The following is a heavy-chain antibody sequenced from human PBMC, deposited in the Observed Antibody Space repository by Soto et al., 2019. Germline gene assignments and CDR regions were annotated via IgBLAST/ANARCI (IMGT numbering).Heavy chain of an antibody. CDR3: ARVPLYDPWYFDY. Sequence: QVQLVESGGGVVQPGRSLRLSCAASGFSVSTHVVHWVRQAPGKGLEWVAVLWFDGSSEYYADSVKGRFPISRDNSKNTMYLQMNSLRAEDTAVYYCARVPLYDPWYFDYWGQGTLAIVSS. J-gene: IGHJ4*02. CDR1: GFSVSTHV. D-gene: IGHD3-22*01. CDR2: LWFDGSSE. V-gene: IGHV3-33*01.